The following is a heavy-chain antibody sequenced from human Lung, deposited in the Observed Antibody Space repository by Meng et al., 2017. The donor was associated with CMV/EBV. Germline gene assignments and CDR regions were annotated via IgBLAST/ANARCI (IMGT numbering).Heavy chain of an antibody. V-gene: IGHV3-7*01. CDR1: GFTFNTYW. CDR3: ARDPRVKSYVVVPAASED. D-gene: IGHD2-2*01. Sequence: ESXKISXVASGFTFNTYWMSWVRQAPGKGLEWMANIKQDGSEKYYVGSVKGRFTISRDNAKNSLYLQMNSLRAEDTAVYYCARDPRVKSYVVVPAASEDWGQGTXVTVYS. CDR2: IKQDGSEK. J-gene: IGHJ4*02.